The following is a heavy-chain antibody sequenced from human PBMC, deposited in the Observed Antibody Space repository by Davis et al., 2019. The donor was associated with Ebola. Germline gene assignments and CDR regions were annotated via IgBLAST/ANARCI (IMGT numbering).Heavy chain of an antibody. CDR2: ISGYSSTI. CDR3: AGEVLASFDY. V-gene: IGHV3-48*02. D-gene: IGHD1-1*01. CDR1: GITLSSYS. Sequence: GESLKISCAASGITLSSYSMNWVRQAPGKGLEWVSYISGYSSTISYADSVRGRFTISRDNAKNSLYLQMNSLRDEDTAVYYCAGEVLASFDYWGQGTLVTVS. J-gene: IGHJ4*02.